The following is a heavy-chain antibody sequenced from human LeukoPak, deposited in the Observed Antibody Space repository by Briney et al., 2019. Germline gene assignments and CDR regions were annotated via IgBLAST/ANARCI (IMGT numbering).Heavy chain of an antibody. J-gene: IGHJ5*02. D-gene: IGHD6-19*01. Sequence: ASVKVSCKVSGRTLSQFSLQWVREVPGKGLEWMGGSDPKDKTFYAQNFQGRVTLTEVTSTDTAYMELSSLIFEDTAVYYCAIRRFAVASAPFDHWGQGTLVTVSS. CDR3: AIRRFAVASAPFDH. V-gene: IGHV1-24*01. CDR2: SDPKDKT. CDR1: GRTLSQFS.